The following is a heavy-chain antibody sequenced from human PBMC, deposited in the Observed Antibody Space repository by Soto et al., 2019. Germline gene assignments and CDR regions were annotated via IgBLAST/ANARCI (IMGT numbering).Heavy chain of an antibody. Sequence: GASVKVSCKASGYTFTSYGISWVRQAPGQGLEWMGWISADNGNTKYPQKFQGRVTITRDTSASTAYMELSSLRSEDTAVYYCATMGSGKFLRFLDQDAFDIWGQGTMVTVS. D-gene: IGHD3-3*01. CDR2: ISADNGNT. V-gene: IGHV1-18*01. CDR1: GYTFTSYG. J-gene: IGHJ3*02. CDR3: ATMGSGKFLRFLDQDAFDI.